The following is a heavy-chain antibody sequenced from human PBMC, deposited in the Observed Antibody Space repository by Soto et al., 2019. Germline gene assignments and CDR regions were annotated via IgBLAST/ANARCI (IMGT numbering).Heavy chain of an antibody. Sequence: GGSLRLSCAASGFTFSSYSMNWVRQAPGKGLEWVSSISSSSSYIYYADSVNGRFTISRDNAKNSLYLQMNSLRAEDTAVYYCARVIAGYSSGLLWFDPWGQGTLVTVSS. CDR1: GFTFSSYS. V-gene: IGHV3-21*01. CDR2: ISSSSSYI. CDR3: ARVIAGYSSGLLWFDP. J-gene: IGHJ5*02. D-gene: IGHD6-19*01.